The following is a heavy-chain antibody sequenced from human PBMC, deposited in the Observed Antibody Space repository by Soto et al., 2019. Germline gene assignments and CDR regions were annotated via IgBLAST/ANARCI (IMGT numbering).Heavy chain of an antibody. D-gene: IGHD2-15*01. J-gene: IGHJ5*02. V-gene: IGHV4-34*01. Sequence: PSETLSLTCAVYGGSFGGYYWSWIRQPPGKGLEWIGEINHSGSTNYNPSLKSRVTISVDASKNQFSLKLSSVTAADTAVYYCARATVVAATRAVIDPWGQGTLVTVSS. CDR3: ARATVVAATRAVIDP. CDR1: GGSFGGYY. CDR2: INHSGST.